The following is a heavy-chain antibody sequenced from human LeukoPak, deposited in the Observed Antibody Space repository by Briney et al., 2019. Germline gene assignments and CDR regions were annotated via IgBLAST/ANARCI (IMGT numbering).Heavy chain of an antibody. Sequence: GESLKISCKASGYSFTNNWIAWVRLMPGRGLEWMGIISPDDSDIRYSPSFQGHVTISADKSISTAYLQWSSLQASDTAMYYCARHEGSGSYYSYWGQGTLVTVSS. J-gene: IGHJ4*02. D-gene: IGHD1-26*01. CDR3: ARHEGSGSYYSY. CDR2: ISPDDSDI. CDR1: GYSFTNNW. V-gene: IGHV5-51*01.